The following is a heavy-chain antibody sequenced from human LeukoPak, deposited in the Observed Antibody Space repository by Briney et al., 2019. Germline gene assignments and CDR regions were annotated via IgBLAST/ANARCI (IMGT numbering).Heavy chain of an antibody. V-gene: IGHV4-38-2*02. CDR2: IDHSGST. CDR3: ARVQVRYLFFDR. D-gene: IGHD1-14*01. CDR1: GYSISSGYY. Sequence: TLETLSLTCTVSGYSISSGYYWGWIRQPPGKGLEWIGSIDHSGSTYYNPSLKSRVAISVDTSKNQFSLKLSSVTAADTAVYYCARVQVRYLFFDRWGQGTLVTVSS. J-gene: IGHJ5*02.